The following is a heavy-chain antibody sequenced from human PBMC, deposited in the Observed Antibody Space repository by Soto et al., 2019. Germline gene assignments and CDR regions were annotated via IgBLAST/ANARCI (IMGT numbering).Heavy chain of an antibody. D-gene: IGHD6-19*01. CDR2: INPNSGGT. CDR3: ARVGWNYYYYGMDV. J-gene: IGHJ6*02. CDR1: GYTFTGYY. Sequence: ASVKVSCKASGYTFTGYYMHWVRQAPGQGLEWMGWINPNSGGTNYAQKFQGRVTMTRDTSISTAYMELSRLRSDDTAVYYCARVGWNYYYYGMDVWGQGTKVTVSS. V-gene: IGHV1-2*02.